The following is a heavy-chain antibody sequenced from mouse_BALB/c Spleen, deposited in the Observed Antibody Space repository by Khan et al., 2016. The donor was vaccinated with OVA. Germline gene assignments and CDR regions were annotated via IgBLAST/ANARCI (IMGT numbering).Heavy chain of an antibody. V-gene: IGHV1-85*01. Sequence: QVQLQQSGAELVKPGASVKLSCKASGYTFTSYDINWVRQRPEQGLEWIGWMFPGDGSTKYNENFKGKATLTTDKSSSTAYMQLSRLTSEDSGAYFSARGGYGGFAYWGQGTLVTASA. D-gene: IGHD2-14*01. CDR3: ARGGYGGFAY. CDR2: MFPGDGST. J-gene: IGHJ3*01. CDR1: GYTFTSYD.